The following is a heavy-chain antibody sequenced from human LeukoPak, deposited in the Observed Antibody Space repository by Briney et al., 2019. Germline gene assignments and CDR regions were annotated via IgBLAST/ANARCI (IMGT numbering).Heavy chain of an antibody. CDR2: IYYSGGT. V-gene: IGHV4-59*08. CDR3: ASQGYCSGDTCYSGSLNDAFDI. Sequence: SETLSLTCAVSSGSISSYYWNWIRQPPGKGLEWIGSIYYSGGTNYNPSLKSRVTISVDTSKNQFSLKLSSVTAADTALYYCASQGYCSGDTCYSGSLNDAFDIWGQGTMVTVSS. CDR1: SGSISSYY. J-gene: IGHJ3*02. D-gene: IGHD2-15*01.